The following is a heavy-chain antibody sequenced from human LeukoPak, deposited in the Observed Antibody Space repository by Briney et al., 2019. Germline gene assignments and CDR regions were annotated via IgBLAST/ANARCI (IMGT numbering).Heavy chain of an antibody. D-gene: IGHD2-2*01. CDR3: ARCSDCSSTSCYSGVYYGMDV. CDR1: GGSISSSNW. V-gene: IGHV4-4*02. Sequence: SGTLSLTCAVSGGSISSSNWWGWVRQPPGKGLEWIGEIYHSGSTNYNPSLKSRVTISVDKSKNQFSLKLSSVTAADTAVYYCARCSDCSSTSCYSGVYYGMDVWGKGTTVTVSS. CDR2: IYHSGST. J-gene: IGHJ6*04.